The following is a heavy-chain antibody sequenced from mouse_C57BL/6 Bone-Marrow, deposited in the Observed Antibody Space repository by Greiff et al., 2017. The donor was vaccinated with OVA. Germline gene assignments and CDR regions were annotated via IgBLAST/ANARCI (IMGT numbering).Heavy chain of an antibody. CDR2: ISSGSSTI. V-gene: IGHV5-17*01. CDR1: GFTFSDYG. D-gene: IGHD2-4*01. J-gene: IGHJ3*01. CDR3: ARLRRGTY. Sequence: EVQLVESGGGLVKPGGSLKLSCAASGFTFSDYGMHWVRQAPEKGLEGVAYISSGSSTIYYADTVKGRFTISRDNAKNTLFLQMTSLRSEDTAMYYCARLRRGTYWGQGTLVTVSA.